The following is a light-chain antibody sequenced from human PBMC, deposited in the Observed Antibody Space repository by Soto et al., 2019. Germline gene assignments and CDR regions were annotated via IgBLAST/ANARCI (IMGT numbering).Light chain of an antibody. CDR3: QQYGSLYT. CDR2: GAS. CDR1: QSVSSSY. V-gene: IGKV3-20*01. J-gene: IGKJ2*01. Sequence: EIVLTQSPGTLSLSPGERATLSCRASQSVSSSYLAWYQQKPGQAPRLLIYGASIRATCIPDRFRGSGSGADFTLTISRLEPEDFAVYYWQQYGSLYTFGQGTKLEIK.